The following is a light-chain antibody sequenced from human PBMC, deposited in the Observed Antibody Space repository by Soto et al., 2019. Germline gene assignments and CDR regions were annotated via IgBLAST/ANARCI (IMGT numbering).Light chain of an antibody. Sequence: QSALTQPPSASGSPGQSVIISCTGTSSDVGGDNYVYWYQQHPGKAPKLMIYEVSKRPSGVPDRFSGSKSGNTASLTVSGLQAEDEADYYCSSYAGSNNLVFGGGTKLTVL. J-gene: IGLJ3*02. V-gene: IGLV2-8*01. CDR3: SSYAGSNNLV. CDR2: EVS. CDR1: SSDVGGDNY.